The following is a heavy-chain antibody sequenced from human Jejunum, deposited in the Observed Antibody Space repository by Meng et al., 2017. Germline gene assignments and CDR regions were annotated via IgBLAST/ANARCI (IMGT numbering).Heavy chain of an antibody. D-gene: IGHD6-13*01. CDR2: IYYSGST. V-gene: IGHV4-61*01. Sequence: ESGPGLWWHSSTMSLTCRVSCGSGSNSNDDWGWIRQPQGKGLEWIGYIYYSGSTNYNPSLKSQVTISVDTSKNQFSLKLSSVTAADTAVYYCARGGFFEAAAANLIDSWGQGTLVTVSS. CDR1: CGSGSNSNDD. J-gene: IGHJ4*02. CDR3: ARGGFFEAAAANLIDS.